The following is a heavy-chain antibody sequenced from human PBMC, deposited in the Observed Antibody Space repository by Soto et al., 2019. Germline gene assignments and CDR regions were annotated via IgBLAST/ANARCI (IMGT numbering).Heavy chain of an antibody. CDR2: ISYDGSNK. J-gene: IGHJ4*02. V-gene: IGHV3-30*18. CDR3: AKEWVYDSSGWSFDY. Sequence: HVQLVESGGGVVQPGRSLRLSCAASGFTFSSYGMHWVRQAPGKGLEWVAVISYDGSNKYYADSVKGRFTISRDKSKNTLYLQMNSLRVEDTAVYYCAKEWVYDSSGWSFDYWGQGTLVTVSS. CDR1: GFTFSSYG. D-gene: IGHD3-22*01.